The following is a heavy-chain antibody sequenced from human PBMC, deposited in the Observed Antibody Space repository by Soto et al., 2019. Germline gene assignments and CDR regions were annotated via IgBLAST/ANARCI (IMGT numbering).Heavy chain of an antibody. CDR1: GFTFSSYA. Sequence: QVQLVESGGGVVQPGRSLRLSCAASGFTFSSYAMHWVRQAPGKGLEWVAVISYDGSNKYYADSVKGRFTISRDNSKNTLYLQMNSLRAEDTAVYYCARTHGPDYWGQGTLVTVSS. V-gene: IGHV3-30-3*01. CDR3: ARTHGPDY. J-gene: IGHJ4*02. CDR2: ISYDGSNK.